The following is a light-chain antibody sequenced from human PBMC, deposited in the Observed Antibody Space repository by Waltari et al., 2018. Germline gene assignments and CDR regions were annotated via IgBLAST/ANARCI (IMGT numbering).Light chain of an antibody. Sequence: QPALTQPASVSGSPGQSISISCTGTSNDIGNSNHVCWYQQHPGKVPKLIFYEVTKRPSGISVRSSGSKSGNTASLTIAGLQAEDEADYYCLSYASSITFVFGGGTKLSVL. CDR1: SNDIGNSNH. J-gene: IGLJ2*01. CDR3: LSYASSITFV. CDR2: EVT. V-gene: IGLV2-23*02.